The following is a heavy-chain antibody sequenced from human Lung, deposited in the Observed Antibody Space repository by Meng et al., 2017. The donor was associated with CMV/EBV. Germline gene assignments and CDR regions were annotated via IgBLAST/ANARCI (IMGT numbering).Heavy chain of an antibody. Sequence: ASVKVSXKDSGYTFSYYDIIWVRQASGQGLEWVGWMNPNRGNTAYAQKFQGRVTMTRDTSTSIAYMELSSLRSGDTAVYYCARGQVQCSTINCHDYRFAGMDVWGQGTTVTVSS. J-gene: IGHJ6*02. D-gene: IGHD2/OR15-2a*01. V-gene: IGHV1-8*01. CDR3: ARGQVQCSTINCHDYRFAGMDV. CDR1: GYTFSYYD. CDR2: MNPNRGNT.